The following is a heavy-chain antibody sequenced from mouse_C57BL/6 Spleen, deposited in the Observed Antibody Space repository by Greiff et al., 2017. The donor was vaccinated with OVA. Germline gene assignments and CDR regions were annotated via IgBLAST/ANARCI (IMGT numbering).Heavy chain of an antibody. Sequence: EVQLQQSGPELVKPGASVKMSCKASGYTFTDYNMHWVKQSHGKSLEWIGYINPNNGGTSYNQKFKGKATLTVNKSSSTAYMELRSLTSEDSAVYYCARCPITTVVAFDYWGQGTTLTVSS. D-gene: IGHD1-1*01. V-gene: IGHV1-22*01. CDR2: INPNNGGT. J-gene: IGHJ2*01. CDR1: GYTFTDYN. CDR3: ARCPITTVVAFDY.